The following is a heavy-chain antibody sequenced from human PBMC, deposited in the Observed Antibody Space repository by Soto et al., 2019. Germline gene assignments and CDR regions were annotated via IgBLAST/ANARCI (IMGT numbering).Heavy chain of an antibody. D-gene: IGHD2-2*01. J-gene: IGHJ5*02. CDR1: GGSISDDTYY. CDR3: ARLHCDSPNCVPLDP. V-gene: IGHV4-39*01. Sequence: QLQLQESGPGLVKPSETLSLTCTVSGGSISDDTYYWGWIRQPPGKGLEWIGSIYYSGTSSYNPSLKSRVTMSVDTSKKQFSLRLSSVPAADTAVYYCARLHCDSPNCVPLDPWGQGTLVIVSS. CDR2: IYYSGTS.